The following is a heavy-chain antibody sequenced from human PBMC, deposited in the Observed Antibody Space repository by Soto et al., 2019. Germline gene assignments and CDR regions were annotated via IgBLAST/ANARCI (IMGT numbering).Heavy chain of an antibody. D-gene: IGHD6-13*01. Sequence: SETLSLTCTVSGGSISSSSYYWGWIRQPPGKGLEWIGSIYYSGSTYYNPSLKSRVTISVDTSKNQFSLKLSSVTAADTAVYYCARLSWSSSFSHRKWYYVMDVWGQGTTVTVSS. CDR1: GGSISSSSYY. CDR3: ARLSWSSSFSHRKWYYVMDV. J-gene: IGHJ6*02. V-gene: IGHV4-39*01. CDR2: IYYSGST.